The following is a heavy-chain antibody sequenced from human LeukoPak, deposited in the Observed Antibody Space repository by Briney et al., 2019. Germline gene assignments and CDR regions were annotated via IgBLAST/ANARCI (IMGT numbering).Heavy chain of an antibody. CDR2: ISGSSGYI. J-gene: IGHJ4*01. D-gene: IGHD2-21*02. Sequence: GGSLRLSCAASGFTFSSYTMNWVRQAAGKGLEWVSPISGSSGYISYADSVKGRFTISRDNAKKSLYLQMTSLTAEDTAVYYCARDRGAYCGGDCYLGFDYWGRGTLVTVSS. CDR3: ARDRGAYCGGDCYLGFDY. V-gene: IGHV3-21*01. CDR1: GFTFSSYT.